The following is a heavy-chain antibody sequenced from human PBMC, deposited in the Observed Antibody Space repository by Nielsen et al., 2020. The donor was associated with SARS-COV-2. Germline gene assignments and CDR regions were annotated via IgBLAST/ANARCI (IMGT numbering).Heavy chain of an antibody. D-gene: IGHD6-13*01. CDR2: INHSGST. CDR3: ARDHSSSWYYYYYGMDV. J-gene: IGHJ6*02. CDR1: GGSFSGYY. Sequence: GSLRLSCAVSGGSFSGYYWSWIRQPPGKGLEWIGEINHSGSTNYNPSLKSRVTISVDTSKNQFSLKLSSVTAADTAVYYCARDHSSSWYYYYYGMDVWGQGTTVTVSS. V-gene: IGHV4-34*01.